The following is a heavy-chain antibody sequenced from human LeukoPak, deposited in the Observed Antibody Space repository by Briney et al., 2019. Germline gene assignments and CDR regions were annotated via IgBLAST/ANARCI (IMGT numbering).Heavy chain of an antibody. CDR3: GGRGGGVLGAFDI. CDR1: GFTFSDYY. V-gene: IGHV3-11*04. J-gene: IGHJ3*02. D-gene: IGHD1-1*01. Sequence: AGGSLRLSCAASGFTFSDYYMSWIRQAPGKGLEWVSYISSSSSIIYYADSVKGRFTISRDNAKNSLYLQMNSLRAEDTAVYYCGGRGGGVLGAFDIWGQGTMVTVSS. CDR2: ISSSSSII.